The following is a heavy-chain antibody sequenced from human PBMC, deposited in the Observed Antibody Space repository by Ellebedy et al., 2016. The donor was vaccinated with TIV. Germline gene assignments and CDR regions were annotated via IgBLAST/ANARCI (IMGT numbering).Heavy chain of an antibody. CDR3: ARDGYKYTDDNWFDP. Sequence: ASVKVSCKASGYSFTSQYMQWLRQAPGQGLEWMGTINPIGGSTSYAQKFQGRVTMTSDTSTSTVYMELSSLRSEDTAVYYCARDGYKYTDDNWFDPWGQGTLVIVS. CDR2: INPIGGST. CDR1: GYSFTSQY. D-gene: IGHD5-18*01. J-gene: IGHJ5*02. V-gene: IGHV1-46*01.